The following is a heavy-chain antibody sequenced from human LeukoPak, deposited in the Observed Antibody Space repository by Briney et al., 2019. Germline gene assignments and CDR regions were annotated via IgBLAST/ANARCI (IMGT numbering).Heavy chain of an antibody. CDR3: ARELNIVATITSDY. Sequence: NSGGSLRLSCAASGFTFSSYSMNWVRQAPGKGLEWVSSISSSSSYIYYADSVKGRFTTSRDNAKNSLYLQMNSLRAEDTAVYYCARELNIVATITSDYWGQGTLVTVSS. V-gene: IGHV3-21*01. CDR1: GFTFSSYS. CDR2: ISSSSSYI. D-gene: IGHD5-12*01. J-gene: IGHJ4*02.